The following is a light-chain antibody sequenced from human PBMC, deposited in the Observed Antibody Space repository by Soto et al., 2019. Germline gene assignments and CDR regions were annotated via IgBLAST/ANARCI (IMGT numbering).Light chain of an antibody. V-gene: IGKV1-33*01. CDR1: QDISNY. J-gene: IGKJ2*01. Sequence: DIPMTQSPSSLSASVGDRVTITCQASQDISNYLNWYQQKPGKAPKLLIYDASNLEIGVPSRFSGSGSGTDFTFTINSLQPEDIATYYCQQYDILPYTLGQGTKLEI. CDR2: DAS. CDR3: QQYDILPYT.